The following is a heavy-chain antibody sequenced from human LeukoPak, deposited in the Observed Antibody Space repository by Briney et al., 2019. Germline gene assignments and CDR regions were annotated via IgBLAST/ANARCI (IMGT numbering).Heavy chain of an antibody. CDR3: ARTILVGASDY. J-gene: IGHJ4*02. D-gene: IGHD1-26*01. CDR1: GGSFSGYY. CDR2: INHSGST. V-gene: IGHV4-34*01. Sequence: PSETLSLTCAVYGGSFSGYYWSWIRQPPGKGLDWIGEINHSGSTNYNPSLKSRVTISVDTSKNQFSLKLSSVTAADTAVYYCARTILVGASDYWGQGTLVTVSS.